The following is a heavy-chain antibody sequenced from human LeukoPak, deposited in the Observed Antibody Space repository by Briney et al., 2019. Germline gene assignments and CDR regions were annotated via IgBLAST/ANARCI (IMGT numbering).Heavy chain of an antibody. CDR2: FDPEDGET. CDR1: GYTLTELS. Sequence: ASVKVSCKVSGYTLTELSMHWLRQAPGKGLEWMGGFDPEDGETIYAQKFQGRVTMTEDTSTDTAYMELSSLRSDDTAVYYCARAPPRFGESNWFDPWGQGTLVTVSS. V-gene: IGHV1-24*01. CDR3: ARAPPRFGESNWFDP. D-gene: IGHD3-10*02. J-gene: IGHJ5*02.